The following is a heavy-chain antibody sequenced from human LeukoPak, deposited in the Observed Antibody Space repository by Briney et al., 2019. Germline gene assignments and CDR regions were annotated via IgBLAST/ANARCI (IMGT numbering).Heavy chain of an antibody. Sequence: SEALSLTYTVSGGSISSGSYYWSWLRQPAGKGLEWIGRIYTSGSTNYNPSLKSRVTISVDTSKNQFSLKLSSVTAADTAVYYCAREGSHYYFIQHWGQGTLVTVSS. V-gene: IGHV4-61*02. CDR3: AREGSHYYFIQH. D-gene: IGHD2/OR15-2a*01. CDR2: IYTSGST. J-gene: IGHJ1*01. CDR1: GGSISSGSYY.